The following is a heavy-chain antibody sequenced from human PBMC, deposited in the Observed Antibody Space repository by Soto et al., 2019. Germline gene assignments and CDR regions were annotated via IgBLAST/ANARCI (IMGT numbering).Heavy chain of an antibody. J-gene: IGHJ4*02. D-gene: IGHD1-26*01. CDR1: GFIFSNYV. CDR3: AKRPRSLLTFDY. V-gene: IGHV3-23*04. CDR2: ISDSGGTS. Sequence: EVQLVDSGGGLVQPGGSLRLSCAASGFIFSNYVMSWVRQAPGKGLEWVSSISDSGGTSYYADSVKGRFTISRDNSKKPLNLPMTSMRDEDTAIYNCAKRPRSLLTFDYWGQGTLVTVSS.